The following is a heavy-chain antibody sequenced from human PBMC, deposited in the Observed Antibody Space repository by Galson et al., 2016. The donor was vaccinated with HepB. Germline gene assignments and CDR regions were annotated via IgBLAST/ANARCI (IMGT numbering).Heavy chain of an antibody. CDR2: IYSGDEK. Sequence: SLRLSCAASGFTVSDNYMSWVRQAPGKGLEWVAIIYSGDEKLFADPVKGRLTIYRDHSKNKSYLQMNSLRVEDKAVYYCAGDGNADSPWGQGTLVTVSS. CDR3: AGDGNADSP. CDR1: GFTVSDNY. D-gene: IGHD4-17*01. V-gene: IGHV3-53*01. J-gene: IGHJ5*02.